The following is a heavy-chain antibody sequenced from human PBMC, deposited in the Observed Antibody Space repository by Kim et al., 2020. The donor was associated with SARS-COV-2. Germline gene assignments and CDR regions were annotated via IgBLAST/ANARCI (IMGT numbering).Heavy chain of an antibody. CDR3: ARSTDSIVGARGAFDI. D-gene: IGHD1-26*01. Sequence: SETLSLTCTVSGGSISSYYWSWIRQPPGKGLEWIGYIYYSGSTNYNPSLKSRVTISVDTSKNQFSLKLSSVTAADTAVYYCARSTDSIVGARGAFDIWGQGTMVTVSS. V-gene: IGHV4-59*13. J-gene: IGHJ3*02. CDR1: GGSISSYY. CDR2: IYYSGST.